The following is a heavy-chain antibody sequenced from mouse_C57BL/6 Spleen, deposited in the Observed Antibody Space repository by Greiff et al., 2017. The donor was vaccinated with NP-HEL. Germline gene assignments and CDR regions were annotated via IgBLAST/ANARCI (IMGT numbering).Heavy chain of an antibody. V-gene: IGHV1-80*01. CDR2: IYPGDGDT. D-gene: IGHD1-1*01. Sequence: VKVVESGAELVKPGASVKISCKASGYAFSSYWMNWVKQRPGKGLEWIGQIYPGDGDTNYNGKFKGKATLTADKSSSTAYMQLSSLTSEDSAVYFCARRRTTVVANYAMDYWGQGTSVTVSS. CDR1: GYAFSSYW. J-gene: IGHJ4*01. CDR3: ARRRTTVVANYAMDY.